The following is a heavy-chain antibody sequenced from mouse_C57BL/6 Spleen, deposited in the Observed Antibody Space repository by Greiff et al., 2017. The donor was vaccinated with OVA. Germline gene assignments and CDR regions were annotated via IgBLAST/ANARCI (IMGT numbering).Heavy chain of an antibody. CDR3: ARESAYSNFYRAGFAY. D-gene: IGHD2-5*01. CDR2: IYPGDGDT. Sequence: QVQLQQSGPELVKPGASVKISCKASGYAFSSSWMNWVKQRPGKGLEWIGRIYPGDGDTNYNGKFKGKATLTADKSSSTAYMQLSSLTSEDSAVYFCARESAYSNFYRAGFAYWGQGTLVTVSA. CDR1: GYAFSSSW. V-gene: IGHV1-82*01. J-gene: IGHJ3*01.